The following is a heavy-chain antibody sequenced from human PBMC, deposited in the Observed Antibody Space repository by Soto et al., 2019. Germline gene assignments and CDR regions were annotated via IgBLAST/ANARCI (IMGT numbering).Heavy chain of an antibody. J-gene: IGHJ4*02. CDR2: TFYSGTT. Sequence: QGQLQESGLGLVKPPQTLSLTCTVSGVSISSGGYYWNWIGQHPGKGLGWIGKTFYSGTTYYNPSLKRRVTISVDTSKNQYSLKLSSVTAADTAVYYCASEPLTWGQVTLVTVSS. CDR1: GVSISSGGYY. CDR3: ASEPLT. V-gene: IGHV4-31*03.